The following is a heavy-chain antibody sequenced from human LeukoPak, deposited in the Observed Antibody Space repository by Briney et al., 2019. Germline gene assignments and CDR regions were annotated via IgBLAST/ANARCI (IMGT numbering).Heavy chain of an antibody. CDR1: GFTFSSYA. V-gene: IGHV3-30-3*01. CDR3: ARQPEAAAGLVPGFYYGMDV. J-gene: IGHJ6*02. Sequence: PGGSLRLSCAASGFTFSSYAMHWVRQAPGKGLEWVAVISYDGSNKYYADSVKGRFTISRDNSKNTLYLQMNSLRAEDTAVYYCARQPEAAAGLVPGFYYGMDVWGQGTTVTVSS. D-gene: IGHD6-13*01. CDR2: ISYDGSNK.